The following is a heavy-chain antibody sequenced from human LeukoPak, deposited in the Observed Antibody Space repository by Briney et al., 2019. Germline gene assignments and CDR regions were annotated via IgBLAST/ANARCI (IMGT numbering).Heavy chain of an antibody. D-gene: IGHD3-10*01. CDR1: GGSISSYY. CDR2: IYYSGST. Sequence: SETLTLTCTVSGGSISSYYWSWIRQPPGKGLEWIGYIYYSGSTNYNPSLKSRVTISVDTSKNQFPLKLSSVTAADTAMYYCARDSAPMVRGVGHFDYWGQGTLVTVSS. CDR3: ARDSAPMVRGVGHFDY. V-gene: IGHV4-59*01. J-gene: IGHJ4*02.